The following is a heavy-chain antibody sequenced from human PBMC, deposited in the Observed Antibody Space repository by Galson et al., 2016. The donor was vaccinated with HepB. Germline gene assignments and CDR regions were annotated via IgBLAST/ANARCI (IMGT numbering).Heavy chain of an antibody. J-gene: IGHJ5*02. D-gene: IGHD2-2*01. Sequence: SLRLSCAASGFTFSNYYMSWIRQAPGKGLEWTSYISSSGTYTDYADSVKGRFTISRDNAKYSLYLQMNSLRAEDTAVYYCARDGVVVPAANWFDPWGQGTLVIVSS. CDR1: GFTFSNYY. CDR2: ISSSGTYT. CDR3: ARDGVVVPAANWFDP. V-gene: IGHV3-11*06.